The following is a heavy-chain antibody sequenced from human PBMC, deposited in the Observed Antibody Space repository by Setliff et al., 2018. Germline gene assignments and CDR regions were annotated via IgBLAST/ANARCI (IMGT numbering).Heavy chain of an antibody. D-gene: IGHD6-19*01. V-gene: IGHV1-18*01. CDR2: ISAYNGNT. J-gene: IGHJ5*02. CDR1: GYTFTSYG. Sequence: ASVKVSCKASGYTFTSYGISWVRQAPGQGLEWMGWISAYNGNTNYAQKLQGRVTMTTDTSTSTAYMELRSLRSDDTAVYYCARDLYSSGWYGIDPWGQGTLVTVSS. CDR3: ARDLYSSGWYGIDP.